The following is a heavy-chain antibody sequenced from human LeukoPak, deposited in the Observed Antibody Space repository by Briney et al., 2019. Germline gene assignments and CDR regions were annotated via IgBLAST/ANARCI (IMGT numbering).Heavy chain of an antibody. V-gene: IGHV1-8*01. Sequence: ASVKVSCKASEYTFTSYDINWVRQATGQGLEWMGWMNPNSGNTGYAQKFQGRVTMTRNTSISTAYMELSSLRSEDTAVYYCARELGTTVTTGGYWGQGTLVTVSS. D-gene: IGHD4-17*01. J-gene: IGHJ4*02. CDR2: MNPNSGNT. CDR3: ARELGTTVTTGGY. CDR1: EYTFTSYD.